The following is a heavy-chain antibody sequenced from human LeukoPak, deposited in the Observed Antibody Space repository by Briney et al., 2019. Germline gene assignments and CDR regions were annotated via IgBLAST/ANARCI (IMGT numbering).Heavy chain of an antibody. J-gene: IGHJ4*02. V-gene: IGHV1-2*04. D-gene: IGHD1-26*01. CDR2: INPNSGGT. CDR1: GYTFINYY. CDR3: ARFRREWDPPHYYFDS. Sequence: ASVKVSCKASGYTFINYYIYWVRQAPGQGLEWMGWINPNSGGTKYAQKFQGWVTMTRDTSLSTAYMELTRLRSDGTAVYYCARFRREWDPPHYYFDSWGQGTLVTVSS.